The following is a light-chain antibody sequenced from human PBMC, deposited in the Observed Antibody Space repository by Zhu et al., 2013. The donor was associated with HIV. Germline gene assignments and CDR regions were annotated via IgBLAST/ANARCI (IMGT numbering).Light chain of an antibody. CDR1: QDISRW. CDR2: DAS. V-gene: IGKV1-12*01. Sequence: DIQMTQSPSYVSASVGDRVTITCRASQDISRWLAWYQQKPGKAPNLLIYDASTLQSGVPSRFSGSGSGTDFTLIISSLQPEDIASYYCQQYDSLPPHTFGGGTKVEI. CDR3: QQYDSLPPHT. J-gene: IGKJ4*01.